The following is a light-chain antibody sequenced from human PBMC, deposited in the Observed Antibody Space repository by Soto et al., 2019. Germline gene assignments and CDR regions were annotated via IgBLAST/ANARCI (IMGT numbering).Light chain of an antibody. Sequence: QSVLTQPPSVSGAPGQRVTISRTGSSSNIGAGYDVHWYQQLPGTAPKLLIYGNSNRPSGVPDRFSGSKSGTSASLAITGLQAEDEADYYCQSYDSSLSGSKVFGTGTKVT. CDR3: QSYDSSLSGSKV. J-gene: IGLJ1*01. CDR2: GNS. CDR1: SSNIGAGYD. V-gene: IGLV1-40*01.